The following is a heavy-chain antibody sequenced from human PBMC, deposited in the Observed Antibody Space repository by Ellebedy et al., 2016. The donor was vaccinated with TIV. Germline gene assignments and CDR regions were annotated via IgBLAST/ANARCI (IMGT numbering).Heavy chain of an antibody. CDR3: AKDIDYYGSGSYYSDY. V-gene: IGHV3-23*01. CDR2: ISGGVHST. Sequence: GESLKISXAASGFTFTTYAVHWVRKAPGMGLEWFSLISGGVHSTYYADSVKGRFTISRDNSKNTLFLQMNSLRAEDTALYYCAKDIDYYGSGSYYSDYWGQGTLVTVSS. CDR1: GFTFTTYA. J-gene: IGHJ4*02. D-gene: IGHD3-10*01.